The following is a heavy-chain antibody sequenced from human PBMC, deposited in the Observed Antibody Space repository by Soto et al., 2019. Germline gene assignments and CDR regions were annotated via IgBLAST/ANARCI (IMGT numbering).Heavy chain of an antibody. CDR3: AREVGHGYDFWSGYLNNWFDP. J-gene: IGHJ5*02. CDR2: IYYSGST. Sequence: PSETLSLTCTVSGGSISSSSYYWGWIRQPPGKGMEWIGSIYYSGSTYYNPSLKSRVTISVDTSKNQFSLKLSSVTAADTAVYYCAREVGHGYDFWSGYLNNWFDPWGQGTLVTVSS. CDR1: GGSISSSSYY. V-gene: IGHV4-39*02. D-gene: IGHD3-3*01.